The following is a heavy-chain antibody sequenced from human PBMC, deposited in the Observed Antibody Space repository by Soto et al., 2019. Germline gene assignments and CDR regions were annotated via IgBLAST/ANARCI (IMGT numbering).Heavy chain of an antibody. J-gene: IGHJ3*02. Sequence: AGESLKISCKGTGYSITSDLISSVRQLPEKGLERMGFIFPGDSDTKYSPSFQGQITISADKSIITAYLQWSNLKASDTAMYYCARRRFSGDKDFGAFDNCGQDAIFTVSS. V-gene: IGHV5-51*01. CDR2: IFPGDSDT. CDR1: GYSITSDL. CDR3: ARRRFSGDKDFGAFDN. D-gene: IGHD2-15*01.